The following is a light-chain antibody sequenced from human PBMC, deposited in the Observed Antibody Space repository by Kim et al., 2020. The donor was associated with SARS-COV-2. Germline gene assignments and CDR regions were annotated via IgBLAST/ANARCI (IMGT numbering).Light chain of an antibody. V-gene: IGKV1D-12*01. Sequence: GSVGNRVTITCRASQEISNWLGWYQQKPGKAPKVLCYEASNLQSGVPSSFSGSGSGTEFPLTIKSLQPEDFVTYYCQRTNSFPLTFGGGPRLEI. CDR2: EAS. CDR3: QRTNSFPLT. CDR1: QEISNW. J-gene: IGKJ4*01.